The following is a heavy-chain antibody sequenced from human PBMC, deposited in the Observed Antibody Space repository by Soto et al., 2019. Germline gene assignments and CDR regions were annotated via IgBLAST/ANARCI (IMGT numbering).Heavy chain of an antibody. CDR3: AKGSGDSSGHQRAPPDY. J-gene: IGHJ4*02. Sequence: EVQLVESGGGLVQPGRSLRLSCAASGFTFDDYAMHWVRQAPGKGLEWVSGISWNSGSIGYADSVKGRFTISRDNAKNSLYLQMNSLRAEATALYYCAKGSGDSSGHQRAPPDYWGQGTLVTVSS. V-gene: IGHV3-9*01. D-gene: IGHD3-22*01. CDR2: ISWNSGSI. CDR1: GFTFDDYA.